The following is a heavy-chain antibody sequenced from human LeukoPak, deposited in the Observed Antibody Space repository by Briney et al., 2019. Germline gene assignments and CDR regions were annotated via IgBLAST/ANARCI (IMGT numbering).Heavy chain of an antibody. V-gene: IGHV1-2*06. D-gene: IGHD6-13*01. Sequence: ASVKVSCKASGYTFTGYYMHWVRQAPGQGLEWMGRINPNSGGTNYAQKFQGRVTMTRDTSISTAYMELSRLRSDDTAVYYCARGLSSSRFTFDYWGQGTLVTVSS. CDR3: ARGLSSSRFTFDY. CDR1: GYTFTGYY. CDR2: INPNSGGT. J-gene: IGHJ4*02.